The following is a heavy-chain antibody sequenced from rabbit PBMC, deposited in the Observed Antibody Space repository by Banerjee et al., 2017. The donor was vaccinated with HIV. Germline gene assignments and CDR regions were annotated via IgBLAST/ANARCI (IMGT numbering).Heavy chain of an antibody. CDR3: ARDSSGSGGYGQFNL. CDR2: IYGGSGGDT. J-gene: IGHJ4*01. D-gene: IGHD1-1*01. CDR1: GFSFSSSYW. V-gene: IGHV1S45*01. Sequence: QEQLVESGGGLVKPGGTLTLTCTASGFSFSSSYWICWVRQAPGKGLEWIACIYGGSGGDTYYASWAKGRFTISKTSSTTVTLQMTSLTAADTATYFCARDSSGSGGYGQFNLWGPGTLVTVS.